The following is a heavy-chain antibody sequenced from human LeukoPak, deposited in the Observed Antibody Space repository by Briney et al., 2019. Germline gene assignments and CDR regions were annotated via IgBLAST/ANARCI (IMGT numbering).Heavy chain of an antibody. V-gene: IGHV4-34*01. CDR3: ARISYYYYGMDV. J-gene: IGHJ6*02. Sequence: KPSETLSLTCAVSGGSFSGYYWTWIRQPPGKGLEWIGEINHSGSANYNPSLKSRVTISVDTSKNQFSLKLSSVTAADTAVYYCARISYYYYGMDVWGQGTTVTVSS. CDR1: GGSFSGYY. CDR2: INHSGSA.